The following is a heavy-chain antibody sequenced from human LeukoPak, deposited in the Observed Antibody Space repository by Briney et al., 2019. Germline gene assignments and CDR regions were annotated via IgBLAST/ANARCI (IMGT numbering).Heavy chain of an antibody. V-gene: IGHV1-2*02. CDR1: GDTFTGYY. CDR2: INPNSGGT. J-gene: IGHJ4*02. Sequence: ASVKVSCKASGDTFTGYYMHWVRQAPGQGLEWMGWINPNSGGTSYAQKFQGRVTMTRDTSISTAYMELSRLRSDDTAVYYCARSNRLGTVLRFLEWLFDYWGQGTLVTVSS. D-gene: IGHD3-3*01. CDR3: ARSNRLGTVLRFLEWLFDY.